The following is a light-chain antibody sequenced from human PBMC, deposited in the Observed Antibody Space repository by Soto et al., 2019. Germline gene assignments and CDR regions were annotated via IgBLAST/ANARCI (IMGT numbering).Light chain of an antibody. Sequence: QSALTQPASVSGSPGQSITISCTGTSSDVGGYNYVSWYQQHPGKAPKLMIYEVTNRPSGVSNRFSGSKSGNTASLTISGLQAKDEADYYCSSYTSRSTLVFGTGTKVTV. V-gene: IGLV2-14*01. J-gene: IGLJ1*01. CDR1: SSDVGGYNY. CDR3: SSYTSRSTLV. CDR2: EVT.